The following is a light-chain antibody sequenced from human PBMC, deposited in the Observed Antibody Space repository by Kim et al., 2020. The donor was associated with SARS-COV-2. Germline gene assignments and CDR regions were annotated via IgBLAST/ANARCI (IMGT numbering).Light chain of an antibody. J-gene: IGLJ1*01. CDR3: CSYTGSDTYV. CDR1: TSDVGGYNS. Sequence: QSALTQPASVSGSLGQSITISCTGTTSDVGGYNSVSWYQQHPGTTPKLIIYDVNQRPSGISNRLSGSKSCNTASLTISGLQSEDEADYHCCSYTGSDTYVFGTGTKVTVL. CDR2: DVN. V-gene: IGLV2-14*01.